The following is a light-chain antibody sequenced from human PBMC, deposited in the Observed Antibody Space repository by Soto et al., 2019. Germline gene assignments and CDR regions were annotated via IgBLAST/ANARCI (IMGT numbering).Light chain of an antibody. CDR2: KAS. J-gene: IGKJ1*01. V-gene: IGKV1-5*03. Sequence: DIQMTQSPSTLSASVGARVTITCRASQSLSSWLAWYQQKPGKAPKLLIYKASNLESGVPSRFSGSGSATEFTLTISSLQPADFATYDYEQYDSFTWTCGQGTKVESK. CDR3: EQYDSFTWT. CDR1: QSLSSW.